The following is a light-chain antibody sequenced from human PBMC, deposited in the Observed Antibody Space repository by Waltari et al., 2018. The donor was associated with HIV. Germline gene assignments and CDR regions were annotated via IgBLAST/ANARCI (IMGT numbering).Light chain of an antibody. V-gene: IGLV2-8*01. CDR1: SSDVGDYNY. J-gene: IGLJ3*02. Sequence: QSALTQPPPASGSPGQSVTISCTGISSDVGDYNYVSWYQQHPGKAPQLMIYEGNKRPAGVPDRFSGSKSGNTASLTVSGLQAEDEADYYCSSYVGSNRVFGGGTKLTVL. CDR2: EGN. CDR3: SSYVGSNRV.